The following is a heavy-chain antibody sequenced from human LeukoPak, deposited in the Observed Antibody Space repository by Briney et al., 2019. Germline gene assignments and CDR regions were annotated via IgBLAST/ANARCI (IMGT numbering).Heavy chain of an antibody. CDR1: GGSLSSSTYY. J-gene: IGHJ5*02. D-gene: IGHD1-26*01. Sequence: SETLSLTCTVSGGSLSSSTYYWAWVRQPPGTGLEWIGSFYYSATIYYNPSLKSRVTISLDTSKNQFSLKLTSVTAADTAVYYCARSPEDSGSYYFPQNWFDPWGQGTLVTVSS. CDR3: ARSPEDSGSYYFPQNWFDP. V-gene: IGHV4-39*07. CDR2: FYYSATI.